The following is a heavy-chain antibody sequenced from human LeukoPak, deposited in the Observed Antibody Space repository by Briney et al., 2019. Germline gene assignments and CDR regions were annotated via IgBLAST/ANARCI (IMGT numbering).Heavy chain of an antibody. D-gene: IGHD2-21*02. CDR2: IYYTGST. CDR3: ARRSVMTAINFDAFDF. CDR1: GGSISTYY. J-gene: IGHJ3*01. V-gene: IGHV4-59*08. Sequence: ASETLSLTCTVSGGSISTYYWSWIRQPPGEGLEYIGYIYYTGSTNYNPSLKSRVTISLDTSKNQFSLKVSSVTAADTAVYYCARRSVMTAINFDAFDFWGQGTVVTVSS.